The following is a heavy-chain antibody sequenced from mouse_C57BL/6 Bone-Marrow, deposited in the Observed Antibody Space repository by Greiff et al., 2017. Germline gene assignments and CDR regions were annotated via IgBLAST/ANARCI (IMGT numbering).Heavy chain of an antibody. CDR2: IDPENGDT. CDR3: TTAGDY. J-gene: IGHJ2*01. D-gene: IGHD3-3*01. V-gene: IGHV14-4*01. CDR1: GFNIKDDY. Sequence: VHVKQSGAELVRPGASVKLSCTASGFNIKDDYMHWVKQRPEQGLEWIGWIDPENGDTEYASKFQGKATITADTSSNTAYLQLSSLTSEDTAVYYCTTAGDYWGQGTTLTVSS.